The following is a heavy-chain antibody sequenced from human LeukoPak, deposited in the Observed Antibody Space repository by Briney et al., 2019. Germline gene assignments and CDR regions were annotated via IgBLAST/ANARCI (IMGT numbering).Heavy chain of an antibody. V-gene: IGHV3-53*01. J-gene: IGHJ3*02. CDR1: GFTVSSNY. D-gene: IGHD1-26*01. Sequence: GGSLRLSCTVSGFTVSSNYMSWVRQAPGKGLEWVSVIRSDGTNHADSVKGRFTISRDNSKNTLYLQMNNLRAEDTAMYYCAREMYSGMYNDAFDIWGQGTKVTVSS. CDR3: AREMYSGMYNDAFDI. CDR2: IRSDGT.